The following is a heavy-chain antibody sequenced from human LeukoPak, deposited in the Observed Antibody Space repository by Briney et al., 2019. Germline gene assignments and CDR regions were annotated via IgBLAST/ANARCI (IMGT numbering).Heavy chain of an antibody. CDR1: GFNFAIYS. D-gene: IGHD2/OR15-2a*01. Sequence: GSLRISCAASGFNFAIYSMSWVRQAPGKGLEWVASMGSSGSNIYYADSVKGRFTISRDNAQNSLYLQLNSLGAEDTAVYFCAKYLSRAFDSWGQGILVSVSS. J-gene: IGHJ4*02. CDR2: MGSSGSNI. CDR3: AKYLSRAFDS. V-gene: IGHV3-21*06.